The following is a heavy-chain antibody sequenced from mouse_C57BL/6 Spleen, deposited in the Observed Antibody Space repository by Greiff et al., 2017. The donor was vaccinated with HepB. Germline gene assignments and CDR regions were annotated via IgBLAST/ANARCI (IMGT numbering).Heavy chain of an antibody. CDR1: GFSLTSYG. Sequence: VHLVESGPGLVAPSQSLSITCTVSGFSLTSYGVHWVRQPPGKGLEWLVVIWSDGSTTYNSALKSRLSISKDNSKSQVFLKMNSLQTDDTAMYYCARYSNYEGYAMDYWGQGTSVTVSS. V-gene: IGHV2-6*03. CDR3: ARYSNYEGYAMDY. J-gene: IGHJ4*01. CDR2: IWSDGST. D-gene: IGHD2-5*01.